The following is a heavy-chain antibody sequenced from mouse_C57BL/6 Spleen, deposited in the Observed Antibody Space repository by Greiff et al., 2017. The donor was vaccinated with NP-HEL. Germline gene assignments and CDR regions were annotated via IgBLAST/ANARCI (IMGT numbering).Heavy chain of an antibody. J-gene: IGHJ1*03. V-gene: IGHV1-64*01. CDR1: GYTFTSYW. Sequence: VQLQQPGAELVKPGASVKLSCKASGYTFTSYWMHWVKQRPGQGLEWIGMIHPNSGSTNYNEKFKSKATLTVDKSSSTAYMQLSSLTSEDSAVYYCARGRDGYWYFDVWGTGTTVTVSS. CDR3: ARGRDGYWYFDV. CDR2: IHPNSGST. D-gene: IGHD2-3*01.